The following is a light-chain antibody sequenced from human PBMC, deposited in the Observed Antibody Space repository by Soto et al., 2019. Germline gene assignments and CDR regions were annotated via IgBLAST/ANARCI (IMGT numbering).Light chain of an antibody. CDR2: EVG. Sequence: QSVLTQPASVSGSPGQSITISCTGTSSDVGGYNYVSWYQQHPDKAPKLMIYEVGNRPSGISNRFSGSKSGNTASLTISGLQAEDEADYYCSSYTTSNTVLFGGRTKLTVL. V-gene: IGLV2-14*01. CDR3: SSYTTSNTVL. CDR1: SSDVGGYNY. J-gene: IGLJ2*01.